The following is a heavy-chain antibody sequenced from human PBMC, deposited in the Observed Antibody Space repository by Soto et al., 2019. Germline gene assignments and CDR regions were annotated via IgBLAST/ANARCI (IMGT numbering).Heavy chain of an antibody. CDR1: GGTFSSYA. D-gene: IGHD3-22*01. V-gene: IGHV1-69*13. CDR2: IIPIFGTA. CDR3: ARGTRSSSGLFDY. J-gene: IGHJ4*02. Sequence: SVKVSCKASGGTFSSYAISWVRQAPGQGLEWMGGIIPIFGTANYAQRFQGRVTITADESTSTAYMELSSLRSEDTAVYYCARGTRSSSGLFDYWGQGTLVTVSS.